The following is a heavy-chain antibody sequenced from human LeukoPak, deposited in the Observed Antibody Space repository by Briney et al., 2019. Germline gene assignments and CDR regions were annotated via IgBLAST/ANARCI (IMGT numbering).Heavy chain of an antibody. J-gene: IGHJ5*02. CDR3: ARDRELAALDP. D-gene: IGHD1-26*01. Sequence: SETLSLTCTVSGDSLRTTTYYWNWIRQPPGTGLEWIGGLYHSGTIYYNPSLKSRVTISADKSKNHFSLKLTSVTAADTAVYYCARDRELAALDPWGQGTLVIVSS. CDR1: GDSLRTTTYY. V-gene: IGHV4-39*07. CDR2: LYHSGTI.